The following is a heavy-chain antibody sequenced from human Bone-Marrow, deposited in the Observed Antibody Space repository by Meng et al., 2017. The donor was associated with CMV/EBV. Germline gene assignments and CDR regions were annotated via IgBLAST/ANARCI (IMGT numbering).Heavy chain of an antibody. Sequence: GESLKISCAASGFTFSSYAMSWVRQAPGKGLEWVSSISSSSSYIYYADSVKGRFTISRDNAKNSLYLQMNSLRAEDTAVYYCASFVGYDFWSGYYTDAFDIWGQGTMVTVSS. J-gene: IGHJ3*02. CDR2: ISSSSSYI. CDR3: ASFVGYDFWSGYYTDAFDI. CDR1: GFTFSSYA. D-gene: IGHD3-3*01. V-gene: IGHV3-21*01.